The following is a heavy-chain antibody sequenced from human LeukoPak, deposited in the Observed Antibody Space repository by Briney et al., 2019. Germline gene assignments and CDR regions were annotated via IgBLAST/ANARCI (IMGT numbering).Heavy chain of an antibody. CDR1: GYTFTSYG. Sequence: ASVKVSCKASGYTFTSYGISWVRQAPGQGLEWMGWISAYNGNTNYAQKLQGRVTMTTDTSTSTAYMELRSLRSDDTAVYYCASAHYDILTGYYSAFDYWGQGTLVTVSS. J-gene: IGHJ4*02. D-gene: IGHD3-9*01. V-gene: IGHV1-18*01. CDR2: ISAYNGNT. CDR3: ASAHYDILTGYYSAFDY.